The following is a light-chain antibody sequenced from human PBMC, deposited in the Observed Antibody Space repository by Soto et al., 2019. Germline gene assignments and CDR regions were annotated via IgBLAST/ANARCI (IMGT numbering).Light chain of an antibody. CDR2: GAS. J-gene: IGKJ5*01. CDR1: QSVSSSY. V-gene: IGKV3-20*01. CDR3: QQYGSSLPIT. Sequence: EIVLTQSPATLCLSPGERATLSCRASQSVSSSYLAWYQQKPGQAPRLLIYGASSRATGIPDRFSGSGSGTDFTLTISRLEPEDFAVYYCQQYGSSLPITFGQGTRLEIK.